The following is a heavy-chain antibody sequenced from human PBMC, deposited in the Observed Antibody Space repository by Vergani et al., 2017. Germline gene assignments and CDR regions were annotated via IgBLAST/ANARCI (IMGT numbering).Heavy chain of an antibody. CDR3: ARAGNYYGDYPEIN. Sequence: QVQLVQSGAEVKKPGSSVKVSCKASGGTFSSYTISWVRQAPGQGLEWMGRIITILGIANYAQKFQGRVTITADKSTSTAYMELSSLRSEDTAVYYCARAGNYYGDYPEINWGQGTLVTVSS. CDR1: GGTFSSYT. CDR2: IITILGIA. V-gene: IGHV1-69*02. D-gene: IGHD4-17*01. J-gene: IGHJ4*02.